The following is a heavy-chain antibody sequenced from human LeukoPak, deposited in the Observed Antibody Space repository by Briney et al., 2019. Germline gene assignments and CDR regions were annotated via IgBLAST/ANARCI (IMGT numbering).Heavy chain of an antibody. CDR3: AGYYDILTGYYDFDY. D-gene: IGHD3-9*01. CDR1: GFTFDDYA. CDR2: ISGSGGST. V-gene: IGHV3-23*01. J-gene: IGHJ4*02. Sequence: GGSLRLSCAASGFTFDDYAMHWVRHAPGKGLEWVSAISGSGGSTYYADSVKGRFTISRDNSKNTLYLQMNSLRAEDTAVYYCAGYYDILTGYYDFDYWGQGTLVTVSS.